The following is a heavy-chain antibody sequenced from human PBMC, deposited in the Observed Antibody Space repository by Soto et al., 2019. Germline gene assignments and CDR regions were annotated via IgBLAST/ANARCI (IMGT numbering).Heavy chain of an antibody. D-gene: IGHD3-3*02. J-gene: IGHJ6*02. CDR2: INHSGGT. CDR3: ARDRQYYHFWSGYQNEGPYDMDV. CDR1: GGSFSGYY. Sequence: QVQLQQWGAGLLKPSETLSLTCVVYGGSFSGYYWTWIRQAPGRGLECIWEINHSGGTNYNSSLKSRVTISVDTSKTQFSLILYSVTAADTAVYYCARDRQYYHFWSGYQNEGPYDMDVWGQGTTVTVSS. V-gene: IGHV4-34*02.